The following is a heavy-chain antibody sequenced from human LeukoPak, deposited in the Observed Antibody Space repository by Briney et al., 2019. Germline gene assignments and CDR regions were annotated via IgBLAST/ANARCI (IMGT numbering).Heavy chain of an antibody. Sequence: QPGGSLRLSCAASGFTFSTYPMSWVRQAPGKGLEWVSTISGSGGSTFYADSVKGRFTISRDSSKNTLYLQMNSLRAEDTALYYCAKSRSSGWVLGFDYWGQGTLVTVSS. D-gene: IGHD6-19*01. CDR1: GFTFSTYP. V-gene: IGHV3-23*01. J-gene: IGHJ4*02. CDR2: ISGSGGST. CDR3: AKSRSSGWVLGFDY.